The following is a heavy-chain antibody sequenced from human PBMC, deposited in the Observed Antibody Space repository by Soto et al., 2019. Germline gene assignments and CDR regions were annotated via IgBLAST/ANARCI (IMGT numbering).Heavy chain of an antibody. Sequence: SETLSLTCTVSGGSISSSSYYWGWIRQPPGKGLEWIGSIYYSGSTYYNPSLKSRVTISVDTSKNQFSLKLSSVTAADTAVYYCARHTGYSSGWYPYFDYWGKRTLVTVS. J-gene: IGHJ4*02. CDR3: ARHTGYSSGWYPYFDY. CDR2: IYYSGST. D-gene: IGHD6-19*01. CDR1: GGSISSSSYY. V-gene: IGHV4-39*01.